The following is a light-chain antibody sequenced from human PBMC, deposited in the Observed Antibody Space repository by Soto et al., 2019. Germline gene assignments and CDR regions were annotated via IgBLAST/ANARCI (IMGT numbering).Light chain of an antibody. V-gene: IGKV1-5*03. CDR1: QSISNW. J-gene: IGKJ2*01. CDR2: KAS. Sequence: DLQMTQSPSTLSASVGDTVTITCRASQSISNWLAWCQQKPGQAPKLLIHKASTLESGVPSRFSGSGSGTEFTLTISSQQPDDFATFYCQQYDRFPYTFGQGTKLEIK. CDR3: QQYDRFPYT.